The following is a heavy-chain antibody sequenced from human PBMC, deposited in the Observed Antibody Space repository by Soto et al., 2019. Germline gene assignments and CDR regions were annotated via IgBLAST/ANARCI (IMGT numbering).Heavy chain of an antibody. Sequence: EVQLLESGGGLVQPGGSLRLSCAASGFTFNNYAMSWVRQAPGKGLEWVSTISSSGGSTYYADSVKGRFTISRDKSKNTLYLQMNSLRAEDTAVYYCAKERWEGYGMEVWGQGTKVTVSS. CDR3: AKERWEGYGMEV. D-gene: IGHD1-26*01. V-gene: IGHV3-23*01. J-gene: IGHJ6*02. CDR2: ISSSGGST. CDR1: GFTFNNYA.